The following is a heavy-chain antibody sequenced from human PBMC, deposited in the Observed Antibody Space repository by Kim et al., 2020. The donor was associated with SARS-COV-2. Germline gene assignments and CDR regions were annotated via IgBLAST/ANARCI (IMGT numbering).Heavy chain of an antibody. Sequence: GGSLRLSCAASGFTFSSYAMSWVRQAPGKGLEWVSAISGSGGSTYYADSVKGRFTISRDNSKNTLYLQMNSLRAEDTAVYYCAKVGDDSSGYYYFDYWGQGTLVTLSS. CDR2: ISGSGGST. J-gene: IGHJ4*02. D-gene: IGHD3-22*01. V-gene: IGHV3-23*01. CDR1: GFTFSSYA. CDR3: AKVGDDSSGYYYFDY.